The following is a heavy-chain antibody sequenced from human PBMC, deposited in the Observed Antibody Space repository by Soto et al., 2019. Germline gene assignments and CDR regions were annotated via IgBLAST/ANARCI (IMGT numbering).Heavy chain of an antibody. CDR1: GFTFSDYY. CDR2: ISSRSSTI. D-gene: IGHD2-8*01. J-gene: IGHJ4*02. CDR3: ASGTNGAFFVY. V-gene: IGHV3-11*01. Sequence: GGSLRLSCAASGFTFSDYYMSWIRQAPEKGLEWVSYISSRSSTIFYADSVKGRFTISRDNVKNSLYLQMNSLRAEDTAVYYCASGTNGAFFVYWGQGILVIVSS.